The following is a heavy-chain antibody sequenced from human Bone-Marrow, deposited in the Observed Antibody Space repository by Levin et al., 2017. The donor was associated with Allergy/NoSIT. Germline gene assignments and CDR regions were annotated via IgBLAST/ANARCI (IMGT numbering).Heavy chain of an antibody. CDR3: ANVPKHQLTGPAFDI. D-gene: IGHD3-9*01. V-gene: IGHV3-23*01. Sequence: GGSLRLSCAASGFTFSRYAMSWVRQAPGKGLQWVSSISGSGDTTDYADSVKGRFTISRDNSKTTLYLQMSSLRVEDAAVYYCANVPKHQLTGPAFDIWGQGTMVTVSS. J-gene: IGHJ3*02. CDR1: GFTFSRYA. CDR2: ISGSGDTT.